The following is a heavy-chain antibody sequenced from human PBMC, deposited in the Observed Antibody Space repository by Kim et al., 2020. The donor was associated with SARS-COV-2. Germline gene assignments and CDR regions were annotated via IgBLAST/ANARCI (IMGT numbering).Heavy chain of an antibody. V-gene: IGHV3-30-3*01. Sequence: GGSLRLSCAASGFTFITYATHWGRQAPGRGLEWVAVISNDGSINHYAESVKGRFTISRDNTKNTEYLHMNSLRAEDTAVNFCARDLGIGWNDLDPWGPGTLVTVSS. J-gene: IGHJ5*01. D-gene: IGHD6-19*01. CDR3: ARDLGIGWNDLDP. CDR1: GFTFITYA. CDR2: ISNDGSIN.